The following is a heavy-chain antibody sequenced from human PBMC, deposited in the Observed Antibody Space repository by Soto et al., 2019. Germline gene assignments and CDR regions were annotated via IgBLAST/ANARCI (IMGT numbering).Heavy chain of an antibody. Sequence: QVQLVQSGAEVKKPGASVKVSCKASGYTFTSYYMHWVRQAPGQGLEWMGIINPSGGSTSYAQKFQGRVTMTRDTSTSTVYMELSSLRSEDTAVYYCARVARIYGAMGPLDYWGQGTLVTVSS. J-gene: IGHJ4*02. CDR1: GYTFTSYY. CDR3: ARVARIYGAMGPLDY. CDR2: INPSGGST. D-gene: IGHD5-18*01. V-gene: IGHV1-46*01.